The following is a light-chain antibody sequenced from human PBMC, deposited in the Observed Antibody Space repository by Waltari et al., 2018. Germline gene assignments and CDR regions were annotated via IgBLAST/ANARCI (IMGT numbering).Light chain of an antibody. J-gene: IGKJ1*01. CDR1: QGVSSY. Sequence: AIRMTQSPSSFAASTGDRVTITCRASQGVSSYLAWYQQKPGRAPKLLLYAVSTLQGGVPSRFSGSGSGTEFTLTISCLQSEDFATYYCEQYYAYPPTFGQGTKVEIK. CDR2: AVS. V-gene: IGKV1-8*01. CDR3: EQYYAYPPT.